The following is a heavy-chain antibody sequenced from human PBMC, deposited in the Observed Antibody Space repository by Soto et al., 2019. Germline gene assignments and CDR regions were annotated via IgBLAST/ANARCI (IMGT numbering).Heavy chain of an antibody. CDR1: GGSISSYY. V-gene: IGHV4-59*01. D-gene: IGHD6-19*01. CDR2: IYYSGST. J-gene: IGHJ4*02. Sequence: QVQLQESGPGLVKPSETLSLTCTVSGGSISSYYWSWIRQPPGKGLEWIGYIYYSGSTNYNPSLKSRVTISVDTSNNQFSLKLSSVTAADTAVYYCARASQWLVYYFDYWGQGTLVTVSS. CDR3: ARASQWLVYYFDY.